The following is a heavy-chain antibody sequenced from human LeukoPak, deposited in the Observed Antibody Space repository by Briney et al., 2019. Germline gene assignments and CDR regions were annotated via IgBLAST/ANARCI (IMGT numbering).Heavy chain of an antibody. J-gene: IGHJ3*02. D-gene: IGHD2-15*01. CDR1: GGSISSGGYY. V-gene: IGHV4-31*03. CDR2: IYYSGST. Sequence: PSETLSLTCTVSGGSISSGGYYWRWLRQHPGTGLEWIGYIYYSGSTYYNPSLKSRVTISVDTYKNQFSLKLSSVTAADTAVYYCARGVGCSGGSCHSDAFDIWGQGTMVTVSS. CDR3: ARGVGCSGGSCHSDAFDI.